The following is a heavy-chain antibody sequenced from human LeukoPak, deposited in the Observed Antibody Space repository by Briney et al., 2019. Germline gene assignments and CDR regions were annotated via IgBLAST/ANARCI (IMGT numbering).Heavy chain of an antibody. CDR3: AREKSVGGVVINHFQH. J-gene: IGHJ1*01. V-gene: IGHV3-21*01. CDR2: ISSSSSYI. CDR1: GFTFSSYS. Sequence: GGSLRLSCAASGFTFSSYSMNWVRQAPGKGLEWVSSISSSSSYIYYADSVKGRFTISRDNAKNSLYLQTNSLRAEDTAVYYCAREKSVGGVVINHFQHWGQGTLVTVSS. D-gene: IGHD3-3*01.